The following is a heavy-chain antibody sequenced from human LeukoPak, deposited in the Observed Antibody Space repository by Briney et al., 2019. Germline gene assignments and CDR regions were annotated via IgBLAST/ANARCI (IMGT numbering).Heavy chain of an antibody. CDR3: ARRGFSPELRPYSSGWYVPDYMDV. CDR2: ISAYNGNT. CDR1: GYTFTSYG. J-gene: IGHJ6*03. D-gene: IGHD6-19*01. Sequence: GASVKVSCKASGYTFTSYGISWVRQAPGQGLEWMGWISAYNGNTNYAQKLQGRVTMTTDTSTSTAYMELRSLRSDDTAVYYCARRGFSPELRPYSSGWYVPDYMDVWGKGTTVTISS. V-gene: IGHV1-18*01.